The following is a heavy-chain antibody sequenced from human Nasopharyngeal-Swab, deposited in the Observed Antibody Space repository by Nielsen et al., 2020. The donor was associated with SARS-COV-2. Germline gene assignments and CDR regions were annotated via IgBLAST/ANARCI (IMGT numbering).Heavy chain of an antibody. CDR1: GGSFSGYY. Sequence: SETLSLTCAVYGGSFSGYYWSWIRQPPGKGLEWIGEINPSGSTNYNPPLRIRVTISVDTSKNQFSLKLSSVTAADTAVYYCARGRLRSYYDYVRGSYRSDAFDIWGQGTMVTVSS. CDR3: ARGRLRSYYDYVRGSYRSDAFDI. CDR2: INPSGST. J-gene: IGHJ3*02. D-gene: IGHD3-16*02. V-gene: IGHV4-34*01.